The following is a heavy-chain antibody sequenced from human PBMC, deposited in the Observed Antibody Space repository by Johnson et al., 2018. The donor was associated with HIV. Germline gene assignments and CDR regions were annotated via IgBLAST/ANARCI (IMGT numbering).Heavy chain of an antibody. Sequence: VQLVESGGGVVQPGRSLRLSCAASGFTVSSNYMSWVRQAPGKGLEWVANIKQDGSEKYYADSVKGRFTISRDNSKNTLYLQMNSLRPEDTAVYFWAREKGMTTIRDAFDSWGQGTMGTVSS. J-gene: IGHJ3*02. CDR1: GFTVSSNY. D-gene: IGHD5-24*01. CDR2: IKQDGSEK. CDR3: AREKGMTTIRDAFDS. V-gene: IGHV3-7*01.